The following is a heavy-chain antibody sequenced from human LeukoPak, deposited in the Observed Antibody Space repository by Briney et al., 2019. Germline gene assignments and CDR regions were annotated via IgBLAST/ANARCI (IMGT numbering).Heavy chain of an antibody. J-gene: IGHJ1*01. Sequence: ASVKVSCKASGYTFTRYYLRWVRQAPGQGLEWMGIINPSGGTTSSAQKFQGRVTMTMDTSTSTVYMELISLKSEDTAVYYCARARGYSYGPNEHWGQGTLVTVSS. CDR2: INPSGGTT. V-gene: IGHV1-46*01. CDR1: GYTFTRYY. D-gene: IGHD5-18*01. CDR3: ARARGYSYGPNEH.